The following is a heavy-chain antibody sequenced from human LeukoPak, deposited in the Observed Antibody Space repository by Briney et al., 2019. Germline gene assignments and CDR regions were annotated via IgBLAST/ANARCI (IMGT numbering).Heavy chain of an antibody. CDR1: GFTFSSYA. CDR2: ISGSGGST. Sequence: KPGGSLRLSCAASGFTFSSYAMSWVRQAPGKGLEWVSAISGSGGSTYYADSVKGRFTISRDNSKNTLYLQMNSLRAEDTAVYYCAKGRFAHWAAFDIWGQGTMVTVSS. CDR3: AKGRFAHWAAFDI. D-gene: IGHD7-27*01. V-gene: IGHV3-23*01. J-gene: IGHJ3*02.